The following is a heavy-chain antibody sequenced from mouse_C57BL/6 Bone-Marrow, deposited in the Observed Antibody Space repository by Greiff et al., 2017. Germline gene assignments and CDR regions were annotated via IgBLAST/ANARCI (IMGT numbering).Heavy chain of an antibody. D-gene: IGHD2-5*01. Sequence: QVQLQQPGAELVKPGASVKMSCKASGYTFTSYWITWVKQRPGQGLEWIGDIYPGSGSTNYNEKFKSKATLTVDTSSSTAYMQLSSLTSEDSAVYYCARWSNYFAWVAYWGQGTLVTVSA. CDR2: IYPGSGST. V-gene: IGHV1-55*01. CDR3: ARWSNYFAWVAY. CDR1: GYTFTSYW. J-gene: IGHJ3*01.